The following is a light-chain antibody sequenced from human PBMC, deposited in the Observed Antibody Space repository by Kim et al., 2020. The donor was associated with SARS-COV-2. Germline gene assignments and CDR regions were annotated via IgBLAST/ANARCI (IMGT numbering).Light chain of an antibody. Sequence: DIQMTQSPSSLSASVGDTVTITCQASQDVTNCLNWFQQKPGKAPQLLIYDASTLETGVPSRFSGSGSGTEFTFTISSLQPEDVATYYCQHYDDLPLTFGGGTKVDIK. CDR1: QDVTNC. CDR2: DAS. CDR3: QHYDDLPLT. J-gene: IGKJ4*01. V-gene: IGKV1-33*01.